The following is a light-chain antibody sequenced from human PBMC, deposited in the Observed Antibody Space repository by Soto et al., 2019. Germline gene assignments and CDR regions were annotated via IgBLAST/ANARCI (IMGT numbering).Light chain of an antibody. CDR3: QQYGSSHWT. CDR2: GAS. V-gene: IGKV3-20*01. CDR1: QSVFSS. J-gene: IGKJ1*01. Sequence: EIVMTQSPATLSVSPGERVTLSCRASQSVFSSLAWYQQKPGQAPRLLIYGASSRATGIPDRFSGSGSGTDFTLTISRLEPEDFAVYYCQQYGSSHWTFGQGTKVDIK.